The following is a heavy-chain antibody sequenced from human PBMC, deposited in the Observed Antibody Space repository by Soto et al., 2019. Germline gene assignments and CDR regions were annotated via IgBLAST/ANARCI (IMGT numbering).Heavy chain of an antibody. Sequence: PGGSLRLSCAASGFSFSTYGMHWVRQAPGKGLKWVSVISGSGGSTYYADSVKGRFTISRDNSKNTLYLQMNSLRAEDTAVYYCAKDPHGDYLLNWFDPWGQGTLVTVSS. V-gene: IGHV3-23*01. CDR1: GFSFSTYG. D-gene: IGHD4-17*01. J-gene: IGHJ5*02. CDR2: ISGSGGST. CDR3: AKDPHGDYLLNWFDP.